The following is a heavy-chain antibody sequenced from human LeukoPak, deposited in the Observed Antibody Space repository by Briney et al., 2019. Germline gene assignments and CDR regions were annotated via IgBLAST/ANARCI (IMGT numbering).Heavy chain of an antibody. CDR1: GDSISSHY. V-gene: IGHV4-59*11. CDR3: ARDYYGSVGYYGAGCSYGMDV. CDR2: IYYSGST. Sequence: SETLSLTCSVSGDSISSHYWSWIRQPPGKGLEWIGYIYYSGSTYYNPSLKSRVTISIDTSKKHFSLNLSSVSAADTAVYYCARDYYGSVGYYGAGCSYGMDVWGQGTTITVSS. J-gene: IGHJ6*02. D-gene: IGHD3-22*01.